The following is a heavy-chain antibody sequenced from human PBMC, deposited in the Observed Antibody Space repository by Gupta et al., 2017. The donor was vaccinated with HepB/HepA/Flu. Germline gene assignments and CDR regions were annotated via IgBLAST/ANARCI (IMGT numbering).Heavy chain of an antibody. CDR2: IYYRGST. J-gene: IGHJ3*02. Sequence: QLQLQESGPGLVKPSETLSLTCTVSGGSISGSNYFWGWIRQPPRKGLEWIGSIYYRGSTYCNPARKNRVTVSVETSRKQVSMKLSSVTAAETAVYYCATEIRAKNLDAFAIGGRGTMVTVSS. CDR1: GGSISGSNYF. D-gene: IGHD2/OR15-2a*01. CDR3: ATEIRAKNLDAFAI. V-gene: IGHV4-39*01.